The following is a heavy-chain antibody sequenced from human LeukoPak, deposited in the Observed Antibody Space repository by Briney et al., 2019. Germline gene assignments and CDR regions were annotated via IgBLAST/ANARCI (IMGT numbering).Heavy chain of an antibody. D-gene: IGHD2-2*02. Sequence: GASVKVSCKASGGTFSSYAISWLRQAPGLGLEWLGWISPYNGNTHYAQNLQGRVTLTTDTSTGTAYMELRSLRSDDTAIYYCARDQGVPAAIMWFDPWGQGTLVTVSS. CDR3: ARDQGVPAAIMWFDP. CDR2: ISPYNGNT. J-gene: IGHJ5*02. V-gene: IGHV1-18*01. CDR1: GGTFSSYA.